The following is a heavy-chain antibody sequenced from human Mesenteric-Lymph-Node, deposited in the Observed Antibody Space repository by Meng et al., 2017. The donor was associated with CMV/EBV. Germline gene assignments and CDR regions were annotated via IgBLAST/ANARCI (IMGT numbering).Heavy chain of an antibody. CDR3: AKADCGRSGCKLIDY. V-gene: IGHV3-23*01. CDR1: GFTFSNFA. D-gene: IGHD6-19*01. CDR2: SSDGGNSV. Sequence: RGSLRLSCAVSGFTFSNFAMIWVRQAPGQRLEWVSVSSDGGNSVFYADSVRGRFTISRDTSKNTLYLQMNNLRAEDTAVYHCAKADCGRSGCKLIDYWGQGTLVTVSS. J-gene: IGHJ4*02.